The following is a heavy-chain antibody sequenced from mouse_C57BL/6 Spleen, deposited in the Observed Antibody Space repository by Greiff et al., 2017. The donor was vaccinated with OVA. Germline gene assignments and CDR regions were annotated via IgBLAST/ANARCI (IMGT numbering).Heavy chain of an antibody. J-gene: IGHJ1*03. CDR3: AREGVYYGNSWYFDV. Sequence: QVQLQQPGAELVRPGSSVKLSCKASGYTFTSYWMHWVKQRPGQGLEWIGNINPSNGGTNYNEKFKSKATLTVDKSSSTAYMQLSSLTSEDSAVYYCAREGVYYGNSWYFDVWGTGTTVTVSS. CDR2: INPSNGGT. CDR1: GYTFTSYW. D-gene: IGHD2-1*01. V-gene: IGHV1-53*01.